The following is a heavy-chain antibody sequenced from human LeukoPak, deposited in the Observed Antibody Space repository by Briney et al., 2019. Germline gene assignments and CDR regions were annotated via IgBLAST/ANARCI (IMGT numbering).Heavy chain of an antibody. CDR2: ISWNSGSI. J-gene: IGHJ4*02. CDR1: GFTFSSYW. V-gene: IGHV3-9*01. CDR3: AKGYDSSGYYYVRLDY. D-gene: IGHD3-22*01. Sequence: GGSLRLSCAASGFTFSSYWMHWVRQAPGKGLEWVSGISWNSGSIGYADSVKGRFTISRDNAKNSLYLQMNSLRAEDTALYYCAKGYDSSGYYYVRLDYWGQGTLVTVSS.